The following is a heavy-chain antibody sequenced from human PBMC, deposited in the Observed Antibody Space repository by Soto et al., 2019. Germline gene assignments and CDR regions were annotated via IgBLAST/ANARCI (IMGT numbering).Heavy chain of an antibody. D-gene: IGHD6-19*01. J-gene: IGHJ3*02. CDR1: GYTFTSYG. CDR3: AGVRDGSGWSGSAFDI. CDR2: ISAYNGNT. Sequence: QVQLVQSGAEVKKPGASVKVSCKASGYTFTSYGISWVRQAPGQGLEWMGWISAYNGNTNYAQKLQGRVTMTTDAPTRTAYKELRSLRSDDTAVYYCAGVRDGSGWSGSAFDIWGQGTMVTVSS. V-gene: IGHV1-18*01.